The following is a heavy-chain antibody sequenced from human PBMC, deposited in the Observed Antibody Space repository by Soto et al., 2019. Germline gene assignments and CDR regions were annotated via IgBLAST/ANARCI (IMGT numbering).Heavy chain of an antibody. Sequence: PSETLSLTCTVSGGSISNGDYYWSWIRQPPGKGLEWIGYIHYSGITFYNPSLKSRLTMSVDTSKNQFSLKLSSVTAADTAVYYCARVGSSWELLCFEPWGQGTLVTVSS. CDR1: GGSISNGDYY. CDR2: IHYSGIT. CDR3: ARVGSSWELLCFEP. V-gene: IGHV4-30-4*01. J-gene: IGHJ5*02. D-gene: IGHD1-26*01.